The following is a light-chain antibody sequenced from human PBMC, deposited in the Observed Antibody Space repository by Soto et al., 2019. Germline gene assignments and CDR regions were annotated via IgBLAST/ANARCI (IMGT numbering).Light chain of an antibody. V-gene: IGLV2-23*01. CDR3: WSYAGSSTLV. Sequence: QSAMTQPASVSGSPGQSITISCTGTSSDVGSYNLVSWYQQYPGKAPKLMIYEGSKRPAGVSNRFSGSKSGNTASLTISGLQAEDEADYYCWSYAGSSTLVFGGGTKLTVL. CDR1: SSDVGSYNL. CDR2: EGS. J-gene: IGLJ2*01.